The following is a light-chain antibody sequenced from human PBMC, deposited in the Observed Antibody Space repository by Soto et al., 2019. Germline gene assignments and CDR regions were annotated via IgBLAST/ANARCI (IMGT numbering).Light chain of an antibody. Sequence: DIQMTQSPSSLSASVRDRVTITCQASQDITNYLNWYQQKPGKAPKLLICDASNLEPGGPSRFSGSGSGTDFTFTISSLQPEDIATYYCQQYDNLPFTFGPGTKVDIK. J-gene: IGKJ3*01. CDR2: DAS. V-gene: IGKV1-33*01. CDR1: QDITNY. CDR3: QQYDNLPFT.